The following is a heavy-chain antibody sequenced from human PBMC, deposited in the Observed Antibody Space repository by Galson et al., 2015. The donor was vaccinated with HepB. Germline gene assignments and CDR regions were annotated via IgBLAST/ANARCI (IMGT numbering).Heavy chain of an antibody. V-gene: IGHV3-23*01. CDR1: GFTSSSYA. D-gene: IGHD3-10*01. CDR3: AKVKSAYYYGSGTQGEAFDI. J-gene: IGHJ3*02. Sequence: SLRLSCAASGFTSSSYAMSWVRQAPGKGLEWVSGISGSGGSREYADSVKGRFTISRDNSKNTLYLQMNSLRAEDTAVYYCAKVKSAYYYGSGTQGEAFDIWGQGTMVTVSS. CDR2: ISGSGGSR.